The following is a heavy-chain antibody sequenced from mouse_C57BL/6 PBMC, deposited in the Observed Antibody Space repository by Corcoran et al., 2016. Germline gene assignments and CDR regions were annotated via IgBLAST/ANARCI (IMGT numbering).Heavy chain of an antibody. CDR2: IYPGDGDT. J-gene: IGHJ4*01. D-gene: IGHD1-1*01. CDR3: AREGTVAHYYAMDY. CDR1: GYAFSSYW. V-gene: IGHV1-80*01. Sequence: QVQLQQSGAELVKPGASVKISCKASGYAFSSYWMNWVKQRPGKGLEWIGQIYPGDGDTNYNGKFKGKATLTADKSSSTAYMQLSSRTSEDSAVYFVAREGTVAHYYAMDYWGQGTSVTVSS.